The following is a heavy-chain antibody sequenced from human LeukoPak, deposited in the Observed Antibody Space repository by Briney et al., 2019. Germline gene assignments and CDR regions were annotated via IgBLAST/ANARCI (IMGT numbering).Heavy chain of an antibody. Sequence: GGSLRLSCAASGFTFSSYWMSWVRQAPGKGLEWVANIKQDGSEKYYVDSVKGRLTISRDNAKNSLCLQMNSLRAEDTAVYYCARAGDPEPIYYYYYMDVWGKGTTVTVSS. J-gene: IGHJ6*03. CDR2: IKQDGSEK. V-gene: IGHV3-7*01. CDR3: ARAGDPEPIYYYYYMDV. CDR1: GFTFSSYW. D-gene: IGHD3-10*01.